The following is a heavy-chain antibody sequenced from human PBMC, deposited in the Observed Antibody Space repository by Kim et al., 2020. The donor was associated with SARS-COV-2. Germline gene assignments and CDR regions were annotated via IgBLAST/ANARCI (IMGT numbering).Heavy chain of an antibody. CDR2: ISYDGSNK. CDR1: GFTFSSYA. V-gene: IGHV3-30*04. CDR3: ARDVVRGVSDYYGMDV. J-gene: IGHJ6*01. Sequence: GGSLRPSCAASGFTFSSYAMHWVRQAPGKGLEWVAVISYDGSNKYYADSVKGRFTISRDNSKNTLYLQMNSLRAEDTAVYYCARDVVRGVSDYYGMDVWG. D-gene: IGHD3-10*01.